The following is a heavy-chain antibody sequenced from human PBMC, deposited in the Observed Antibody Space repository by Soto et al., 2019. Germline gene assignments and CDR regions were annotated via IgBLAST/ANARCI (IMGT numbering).Heavy chain of an antibody. D-gene: IGHD3-3*01. CDR2: ISYDGSNK. CDR3: ARGTRGGQSYDFWSGQPVDY. CDR1: GFTFSSYA. Sequence: GGSLRLSCAASGFTFSSYAMHWVRQAPGKGLEWVAVISYDGSNKYYTDSVKGRFTISRDNSKNTLYLQMNSLRAEDTAVYYCARGTRGGQSYDFWSGQPVDYWGQGTLVTVSS. J-gene: IGHJ4*02. V-gene: IGHV3-30-3*01.